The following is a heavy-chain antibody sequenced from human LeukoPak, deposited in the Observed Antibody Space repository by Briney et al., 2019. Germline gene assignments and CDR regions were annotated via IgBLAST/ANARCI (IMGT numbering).Heavy chain of an antibody. CDR1: VYTFTQYY. D-gene: IGHD6-13*01. Sequence: ASVRVSSTSSVYTFTQYYMHWVRQAPGQGLEGMGWINPNSGGTNYAQKLQGRVTMTTDTSISTAYMEVSRLRSDDTAVYYCARVRIGQQLDKYYYYAMDVWGEGTTVTVSS. V-gene: IGHV1-2*02. CDR3: ARVRIGQQLDKYYYYAMDV. CDR2: INPNSGGT. J-gene: IGHJ6*04.